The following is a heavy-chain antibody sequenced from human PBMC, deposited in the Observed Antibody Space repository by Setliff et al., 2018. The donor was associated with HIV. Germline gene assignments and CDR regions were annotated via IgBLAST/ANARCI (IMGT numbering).Heavy chain of an antibody. CDR2: FDPEDGDT. CDR3: ATAKEQWLAEGGFDY. D-gene: IGHD6-19*01. J-gene: IGHJ4*01. Sequence: ASVKVSCKVSGYSLTELSMHLVRQASEKGLEWMGRFDPEDGDTLYAQKFQGRVTMTEDTSTDTAYMELSGLRSEDTAVYYCATAKEQWLAEGGFDYWGQGTLVTVSS. CDR1: GYSLTELS. V-gene: IGHV1-24*01.